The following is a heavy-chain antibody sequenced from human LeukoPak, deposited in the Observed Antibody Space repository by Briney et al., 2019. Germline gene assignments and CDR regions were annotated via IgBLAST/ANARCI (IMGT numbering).Heavy chain of an antibody. CDR2: INHSGSS. CDR3: ARSHCGGDCYSSRWQILYGYYYYYMDV. J-gene: IGHJ6*03. V-gene: IGHV4-34*01. CDR1: GGSFRGFY. Sequence: SETLSLTCAVYGGSFRGFYWTWIRQSPGKGLGWIGEINHSGSSSCNPSLKSRIMISVDMSKNQFSLKVRSVTAADTAVYYCARSHCGGDCYSSRWQILYGYYYYYMDVWGTGTTVTVSS. D-gene: IGHD2-21*02.